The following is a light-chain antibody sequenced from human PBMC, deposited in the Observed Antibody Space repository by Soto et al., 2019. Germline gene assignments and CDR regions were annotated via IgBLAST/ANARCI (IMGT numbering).Light chain of an antibody. J-gene: IGKJ2*01. Sequence: DIQMTQSPSSLSASVGDRVIITCRASHSISSYLNWYQQKPGKAPKLLIYAASSLQSGVPSRFSGSGSGTDFTLTISRLQPEDLATYYRQQSYSTPYTFGQGTKLEIK. V-gene: IGKV1-39*01. CDR1: HSISSY. CDR2: AAS. CDR3: QQSYSTPYT.